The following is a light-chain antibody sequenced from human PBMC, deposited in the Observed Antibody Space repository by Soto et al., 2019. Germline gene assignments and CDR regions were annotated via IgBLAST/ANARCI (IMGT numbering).Light chain of an antibody. Sequence: EIVMTQSPATLAVGERASLSCRASQSISSNFLAWYQQKPGQAPRLLIYSASTRATGVPDRFSGSGSGTHFTLTITRLEPKDFAIYICQNYNLSFGPGTKVD. V-gene: IGKV3-20*01. CDR2: SAS. J-gene: IGKJ3*01. CDR3: QNYNLS. CDR1: QSISSNF.